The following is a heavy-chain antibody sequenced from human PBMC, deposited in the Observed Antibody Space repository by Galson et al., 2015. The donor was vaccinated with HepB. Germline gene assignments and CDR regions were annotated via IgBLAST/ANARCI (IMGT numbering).Heavy chain of an antibody. D-gene: IGHD3-9*01. J-gene: IGHJ5*02. CDR1: GGSISSYY. CDR2: IYTSGST. CDR3: ARVGFDWLLDVGWFDP. V-gene: IGHV4-4*07. Sequence: ETLSLTCTVSGGSISSYYWSWIRQPAGKGLEWIGRIYTSGSTNYNPSLKSRVTMSVDTSKNQFSLKLSSVTAADTAVYYCARVGFDWLLDVGWFDPWGQGTLVTVSS.